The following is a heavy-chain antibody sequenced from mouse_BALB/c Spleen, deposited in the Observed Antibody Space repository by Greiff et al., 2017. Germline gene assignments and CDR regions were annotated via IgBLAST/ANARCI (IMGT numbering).Heavy chain of an antibody. V-gene: IGHV1-18*01. Sequence: EVQLQQSGPELVKPGASVKIPCKASGYTFTDYNMDWVKQSHGKSLEWIGDINPNNGGTIYNQKFKGKATLTVDKSSSTAYMELRSLTSEDTAVYYCARLLLRGGVFAYWGQGTLVTVSA. D-gene: IGHD1-1*01. CDR3: ARLLLRGGVFAY. J-gene: IGHJ3*01. CDR1: GYTFTDYN. CDR2: INPNNGGT.